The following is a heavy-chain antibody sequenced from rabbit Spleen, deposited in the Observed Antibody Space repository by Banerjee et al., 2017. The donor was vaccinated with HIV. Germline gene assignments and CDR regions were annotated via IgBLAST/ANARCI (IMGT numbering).Heavy chain of an antibody. CDR1: GFSFSNSDY. J-gene: IGHJ4*01. CDR2: IAGSSSGFT. D-gene: IGHD1-1*01. Sequence: QEQLEESGGDLVKPGASLTVTCTASGFSFSNSDYMCWVRQAPGKGLEWISCIAGSSSGFTYSASWAKGRFTISKTSSTTVTLQMTSLTAADTATYFCARWASSGPYIDGYFDLWGPGTLVTVS. CDR3: ARWASSGPYIDGYFDL. V-gene: IGHV1S45*01.